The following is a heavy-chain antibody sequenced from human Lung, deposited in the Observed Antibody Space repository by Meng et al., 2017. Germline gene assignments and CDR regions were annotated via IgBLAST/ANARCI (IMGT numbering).Heavy chain of an antibody. V-gene: IGHV4-4*02. CDR3: ARGSITMVRGVSVFDP. Sequence: GRVQGSGPGLVKPSGTLSLTCAVSGGSISSSNWWSWVRQPPGKGLEWIGEIYHSGSTNYNPSLKSRVTISVDKSKNQFSLKLSSVTAADTAVYYCARGSITMVRGVSVFDPWGQGTLVTVAS. CDR2: IYHSGST. J-gene: IGHJ5*02. CDR1: GGSISSSNW. D-gene: IGHD3-10*01.